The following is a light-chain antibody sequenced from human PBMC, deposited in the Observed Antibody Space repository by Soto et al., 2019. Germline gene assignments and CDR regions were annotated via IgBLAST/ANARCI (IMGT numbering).Light chain of an antibody. Sequence: QSALTQPASVSGSPGQSITISCTGTSSDVGSYNLVSWYQQHPGKAPKLMIYEGSKRPSGVSNRFSGSKSGNTASLTISGLQAEDEADYYCCSYAGSSTYYVFGTGTQRPVL. J-gene: IGLJ1*01. V-gene: IGLV2-23*01. CDR3: CSYAGSSTYYV. CDR2: EGS. CDR1: SSDVGSYNL.